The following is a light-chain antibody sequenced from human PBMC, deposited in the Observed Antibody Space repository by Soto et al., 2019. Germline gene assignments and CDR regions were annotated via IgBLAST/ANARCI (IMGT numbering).Light chain of an antibody. Sequence: QSVLTQPPSASGPPGQRVTISCSGSSSNIGSNTVNWYQQLPGTAPKLLIYSNNQRPSGVPDRFSGSKSGTPASLAISGLQSEDEADYYCAAWDDSLNGHVFGTGTKVTVL. CDR3: AAWDDSLNGHV. CDR2: SNN. V-gene: IGLV1-44*01. CDR1: SSNIGSNT. J-gene: IGLJ1*01.